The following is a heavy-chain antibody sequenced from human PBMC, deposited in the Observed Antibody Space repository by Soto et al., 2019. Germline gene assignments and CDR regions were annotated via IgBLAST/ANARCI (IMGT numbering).Heavy chain of an antibody. D-gene: IGHD5-12*01. CDR3: AKDLYEEMATIAIAYYFDY. CDR2: ISGSGGST. J-gene: IGHJ4*02. CDR1: GFTFSSDA. V-gene: IGHV3-23*01. Sequence: PGGSLRLSCAASGFTFSSDAMSWVRQAPGKGLEWVSAISGSGGSTYYADPVKGRFTISRDNSKNTLYLQMNSLRAEDTAVYYCAKDLYEEMATIAIAYYFDYWGQGTLVNVSS.